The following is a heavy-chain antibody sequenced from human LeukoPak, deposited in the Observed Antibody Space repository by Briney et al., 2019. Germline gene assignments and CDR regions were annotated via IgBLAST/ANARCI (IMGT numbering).Heavy chain of an antibody. J-gene: IGHJ4*02. CDR3: GRRRIDCSDTGCYVDY. V-gene: IGHV1-2*02. Sequence: ASVTVSRKASGYTFIGYYIHWMRQAPGQGLEWMGWMNPNRGDTSYAQKFQGRVTMTRDTPINTAYMELSGLTSDDTAVYYCGRRRIDCSDTGCYVDYWGQGTLVTVSS. D-gene: IGHD2-15*01. CDR1: GYTFIGYY. CDR2: MNPNRGDT.